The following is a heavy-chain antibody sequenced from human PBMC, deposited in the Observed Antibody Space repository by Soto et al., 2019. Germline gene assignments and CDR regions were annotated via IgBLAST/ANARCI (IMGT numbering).Heavy chain of an antibody. Sequence: SETLSLTCTVSGGSISSYYWSWIRQPPGKGLEWIGYIYYSGSTNYNPSLKSRVTISVDTSKNQFSLKLSSVTAADTAVYYCAREYYYDSSGLYGMDVWGQGTTVTVSS. D-gene: IGHD3-22*01. CDR1: GGSISSYY. V-gene: IGHV4-59*01. CDR3: AREYYYDSSGLYGMDV. CDR2: IYYSGST. J-gene: IGHJ6*02.